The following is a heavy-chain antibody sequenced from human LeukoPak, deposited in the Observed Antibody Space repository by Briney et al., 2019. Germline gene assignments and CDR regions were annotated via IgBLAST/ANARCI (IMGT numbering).Heavy chain of an antibody. D-gene: IGHD5-18*01. V-gene: IGHV3-7*01. Sequence: PGGSLRLSCAASGFTFSSYWMSWVRQAPGKGLEWVANIKQDGSEKYYADSVKGRFTISRDNAKNSLYLQMNSLRAEDTAVYYCARDLKEYSYGLGDAFDIWGQGTMVTVSS. CDR2: IKQDGSEK. CDR3: ARDLKEYSYGLGDAFDI. J-gene: IGHJ3*02. CDR1: GFTFSSYW.